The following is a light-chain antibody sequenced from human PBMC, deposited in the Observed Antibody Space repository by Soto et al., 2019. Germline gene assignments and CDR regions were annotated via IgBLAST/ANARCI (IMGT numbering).Light chain of an antibody. Sequence: EIVMTQSPVTLSVSPGXRATLSCRASQTVSSNLAWYQQKPGQAPRLLIYGASTRATGFPARFSGSGSGTEFTLTFSSLQSEDVAVYYCQQYNNWPLTFGGGTKVDIK. J-gene: IGKJ4*01. CDR3: QQYNNWPLT. V-gene: IGKV3-15*01. CDR1: QTVSSN. CDR2: GAS.